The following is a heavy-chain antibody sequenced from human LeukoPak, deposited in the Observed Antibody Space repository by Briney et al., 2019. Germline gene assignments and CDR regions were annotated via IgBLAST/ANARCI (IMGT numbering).Heavy chain of an antibody. CDR2: IIPIFGTA. D-gene: IGHD4-17*01. V-gene: IGHV1-69*13. Sequence: ASVKVSCKASGGTFSSYAISWVRQAPGQGLEWMGGIIPIFGTANYAQKFQGRVTITADESTSTAYMELSSPRSEDTAVYYCATDIITVTTSVDSYWGQGTLVTVSS. J-gene: IGHJ4*02. CDR1: GGTFSSYA. CDR3: ATDIITVTTSVDSY.